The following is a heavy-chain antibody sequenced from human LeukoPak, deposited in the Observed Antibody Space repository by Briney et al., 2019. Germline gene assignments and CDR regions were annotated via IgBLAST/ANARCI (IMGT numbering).Heavy chain of an antibody. CDR2: INSDGSRT. V-gene: IGHV3-74*01. CDR3: ARGGPVKSIYDPHWYDP. J-gene: IGHJ5*02. CDR1: GFTFSSYW. Sequence: PGGSLSLSCAASGFTFSSYWLHWVRQTPGKGLAWVSRINSDGSRTNYADSVKARFTSSRDNAKNTLYLQMNSLRVEDTAVYFCARGGPVKSIYDPHWYDPWGQGTLATVSS. D-gene: IGHD5/OR15-5a*01.